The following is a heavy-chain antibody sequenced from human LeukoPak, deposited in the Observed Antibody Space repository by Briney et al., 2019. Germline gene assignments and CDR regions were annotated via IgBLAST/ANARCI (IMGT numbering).Heavy chain of an antibody. D-gene: IGHD2-8*01. CDR1: GFSFSSYG. CDR2: IWYDGSNK. V-gene: IGHV3-30*19. CDR3: ARALGYCTNGVCPTPY. Sequence: GGSLRLSCAASGFSFSSYGMHWVRQAPGKGLEWVAVIWYDGSNKYYADSVKGRFTISRDNSKNTLYLQMNSLRAEDTAVYYCARALGYCTNGVCPTPYWGQGTLVTVSS. J-gene: IGHJ4*02.